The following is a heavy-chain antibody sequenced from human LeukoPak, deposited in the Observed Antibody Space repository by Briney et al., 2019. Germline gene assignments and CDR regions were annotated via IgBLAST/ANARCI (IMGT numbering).Heavy chain of an antibody. CDR3: AREGSSGGSFDI. CDR2: IRYDGSNK. Sequence: GGCLRLSCAASGFTFSSYGMHWVRQAPGKGLEWVAFIRYDGSNKYYADSVKGRFTISRDNSKNTLYLQMNSLRAEDTAVYYCAREGSSGGSFDIWGQGTMVTVSS. J-gene: IGHJ3*02. D-gene: IGHD6-19*01. V-gene: IGHV3-30*02. CDR1: GFTFSSYG.